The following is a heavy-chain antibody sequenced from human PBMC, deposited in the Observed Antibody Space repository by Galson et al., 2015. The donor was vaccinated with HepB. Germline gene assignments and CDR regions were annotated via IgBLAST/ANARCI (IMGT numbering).Heavy chain of an antibody. J-gene: IGHJ1*01. D-gene: IGHD2-2*01. V-gene: IGHV3-30-3*01. CDR2: ISYDGINK. CDR1: GFTFNNYA. CDR3: AVCFSTSCYAAENFQH. Sequence: SLRLSCAASGFTFNNYAINWVRQAPGKGLERVAVISYDGINKWYADSVKGRFTISRDNSKNTVYLQIKSLRAEDTAVYFCAVCFSTSCYAAENFQHWGQGTLVTVSS.